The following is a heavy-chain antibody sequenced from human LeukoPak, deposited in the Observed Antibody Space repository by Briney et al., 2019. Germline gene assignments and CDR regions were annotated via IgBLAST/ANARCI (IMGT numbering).Heavy chain of an antibody. Sequence: GGSLRLSCAAAGFTFNNYAMSWVRQAPGKGLKWVSGISSGGSTYYADSVKGRFTISRDNSKNTLFLQMNSLRAEDTAVYYCAKGLQWLPFDYWGQGTLVTVSS. CDR3: AKGLQWLPFDY. J-gene: IGHJ4*02. CDR2: ISSGGST. CDR1: GFTFNNYA. V-gene: IGHV3-23*01. D-gene: IGHD6-19*01.